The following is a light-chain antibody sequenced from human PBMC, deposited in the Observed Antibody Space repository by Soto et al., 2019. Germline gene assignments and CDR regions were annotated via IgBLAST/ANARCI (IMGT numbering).Light chain of an antibody. CDR3: QVRTNWSIA. Sequence: DIVLTQSPGTLSLSPGERATLSCRASQSVSSKYLAWYQQKPGQAPRVLIYGASIRATGIPERFSGGGSGTDFTLTITRLEPEDFAVYYCQVRTNWSIAFGRGTRLETK. V-gene: IGKV3D-20*02. CDR2: GAS. J-gene: IGKJ5*01. CDR1: QSVSSKY.